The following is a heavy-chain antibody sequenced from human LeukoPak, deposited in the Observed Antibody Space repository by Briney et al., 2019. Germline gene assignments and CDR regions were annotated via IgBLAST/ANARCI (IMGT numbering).Heavy chain of an antibody. CDR2: INAGNGNT. V-gene: IGHV1-3*01. Sequence: ASVKVSCKASGYTFTSYAMHWVRQAPGQRLEWMGWINAGNGNTKYSQKFQGRVTITRDTSASTAYMELSSLRSEDTAVYYCARDSLYSGYVQPHFDYWGQGTLVTVSS. J-gene: IGHJ4*02. CDR1: GYTFTSYA. D-gene: IGHD5-12*01. CDR3: ARDSLYSGYVQPHFDY.